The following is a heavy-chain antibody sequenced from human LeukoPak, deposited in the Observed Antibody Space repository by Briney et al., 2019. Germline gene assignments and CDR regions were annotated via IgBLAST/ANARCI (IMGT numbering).Heavy chain of an antibody. CDR2: INPSGGST. Sequence: ASVKVSCKASGYTFTGYYMHWVRQAPGQGLEWVGIINPSGGSTSYAQKFQGRVTMTRDTSTSTVYMELSSLRSEDTDVYYCARALSLGAALGYWGQGTLVTVSS. V-gene: IGHV1-46*01. CDR3: ARALSLGAALGY. J-gene: IGHJ4*02. CDR1: GYTFTGYY. D-gene: IGHD3-16*01.